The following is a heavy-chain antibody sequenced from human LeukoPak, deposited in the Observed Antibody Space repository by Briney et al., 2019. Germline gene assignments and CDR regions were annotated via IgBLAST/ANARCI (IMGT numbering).Heavy chain of an antibody. D-gene: IGHD3-16*02. V-gene: IGHV3-30-3*01. CDR3: ARDNGATLTLRLGELSTRAGY. CDR2: ISYDGSNK. CDR1: GFTFSSYA. J-gene: IGHJ4*02. Sequence: GGSLRLSCAASGFTFSSYAMHWVRQAPGKGLEWVAVISYDGSNKYYADSVRGRFTISRDNSKNTLYLQMNSLRAEDTAVYYCARDNGATLTLRLGELSTRAGYWGQGTLVTVSS.